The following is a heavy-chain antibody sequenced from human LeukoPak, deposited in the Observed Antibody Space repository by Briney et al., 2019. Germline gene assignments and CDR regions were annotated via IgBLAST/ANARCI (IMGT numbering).Heavy chain of an antibody. CDR2: IIPIFGTA. CDR3: AAPSRAVSSYYYGMDV. V-gene: IGHV1-69*13. Sequence: SVKVSCKASGGTFSSYAISWVRQAPGQGLEWMGGIIPIFGTANYAQKFQGRVTITADESTSTAYMELSSLRSEDTAVYYCAAPSRAVSSYYYGMDVWGQGTTVTVSS. J-gene: IGHJ6*02. D-gene: IGHD5/OR15-5a*01. CDR1: GGTFSSYA.